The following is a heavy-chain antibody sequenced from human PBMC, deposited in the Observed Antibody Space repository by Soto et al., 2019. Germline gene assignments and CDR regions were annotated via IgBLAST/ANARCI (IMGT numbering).Heavy chain of an antibody. CDR2: IYPGDSDT. J-gene: IGHJ6*02. CDR3: ARSAAAGTLDYYYYGMDV. Sequence: PGESLKISCKGSGYSFTSYWIGWGLQMPWKGLEWMGIIYPGDSDTRYSPSFQGQVTISADKSISTAYLQWSSLKASDTAMYYCARSAAAGTLDYYYYGMDVWGQGTTVTVSS. CDR1: GYSFTSYW. D-gene: IGHD6-13*01. V-gene: IGHV5-51*01.